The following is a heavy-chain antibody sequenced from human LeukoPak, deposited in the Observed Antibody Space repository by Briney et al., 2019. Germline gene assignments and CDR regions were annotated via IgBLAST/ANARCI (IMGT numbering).Heavy chain of an antibody. V-gene: IGHV3-30*18. Sequence: GGSLRLSCAASGFIFSSYDMYWVRQAPGKGLEWVAVISNDGNNRQYADSVKGRFTISRDNSKNTLYLQMNSLRADDTAVYHRAKDGLMRFFDYWGQGTLVTVSS. CDR3: AKDGLMRFFDY. CDR2: ISNDGNNR. J-gene: IGHJ4*02. CDR1: GFIFSSYD. D-gene: IGHD2-8*01.